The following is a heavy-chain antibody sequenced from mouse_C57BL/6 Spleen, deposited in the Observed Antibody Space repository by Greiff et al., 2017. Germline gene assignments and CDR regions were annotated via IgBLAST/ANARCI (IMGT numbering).Heavy chain of an antibody. Sequence: VQLQQSGAELARPGASVKLSCKASGYTFTSYGISWVKQRTGQGLEWIGEIYPRSGNTYYNEKFKGKATLTADKSSSTAYMELRSLTSEDSAVYFCARSDCPLAYWGQGTLVTVSA. CDR1: GYTFTSYG. J-gene: IGHJ3*01. CDR2: IYPRSGNT. V-gene: IGHV1-81*01. CDR3: ARSDCPLAY.